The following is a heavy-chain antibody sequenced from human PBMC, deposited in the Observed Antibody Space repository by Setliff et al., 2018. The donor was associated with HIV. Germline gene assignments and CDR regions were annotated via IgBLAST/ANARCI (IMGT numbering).Heavy chain of an antibody. V-gene: IGHV4-39*02. CDR1: GGSISGGVHY. CDR3: AGDSGYPSNWFDP. Sequence: PSETLSFTCTVSGGSISGGVHYWGWFRQPPGEGLEWIGSIYYSGTTYYAPSLETRLTISVDTSTNQFSLKLTSVTAADTAMYFCAGDSGYPSNWFDPWGQGILVTVSS. D-gene: IGHD3-22*01. CDR2: IYYSGTT. J-gene: IGHJ5*02.